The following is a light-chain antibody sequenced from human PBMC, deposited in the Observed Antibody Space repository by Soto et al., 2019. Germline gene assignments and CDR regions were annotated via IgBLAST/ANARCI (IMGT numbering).Light chain of an antibody. V-gene: IGKV2-30*02. Sequence: DVVMTQSPLSLPVTLGQPASISCRSSQSLVHSDGNTYLNWFHQRPGQSPRRLIYKVSNRDSGVPDRFSGSGSGTDFTLNISSVEAEDVGVYYCMQSTDWPWTFGQGTKVDNK. J-gene: IGKJ1*01. CDR2: KVS. CDR1: QSLVHSDGNTY. CDR3: MQSTDWPWT.